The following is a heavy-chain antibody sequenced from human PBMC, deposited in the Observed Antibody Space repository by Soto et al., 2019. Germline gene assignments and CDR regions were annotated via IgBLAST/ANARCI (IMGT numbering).Heavy chain of an antibody. D-gene: IGHD2-15*01. J-gene: IGHJ4*02. CDR3: AKDQGYYCSGGSCYSGFFDY. CDR1: GFSFSSYA. Sequence: EVQLLESGGGLVQPGGSLGLSCVASGFSFSSYAMSWVRQAPGKGLEWVSAISGSGGSTYYADSVKGRFTISRDNSKNTLYLQMNSLRAEDTAVYYCAKDQGYYCSGGSCYSGFFDYWGQGTLVTVSS. CDR2: ISGSGGST. V-gene: IGHV3-23*01.